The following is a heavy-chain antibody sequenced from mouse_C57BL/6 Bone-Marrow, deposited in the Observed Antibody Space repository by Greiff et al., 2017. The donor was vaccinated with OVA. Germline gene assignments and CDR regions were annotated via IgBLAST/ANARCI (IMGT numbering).Heavy chain of an antibody. D-gene: IGHD1-1*01. Sequence: QVQLQQSGAELARPGASVKMSCKASGYTFTSYTMHWVKQRPGQGLEWIGYINPSSGYTKYNQKFKDKATLTADKASSTAYMQLSSLTSEDSAVYDCARPHYYGLYYFDDWGQGTTLTVSS. CDR2: INPSSGYT. CDR1: GYTFTSYT. CDR3: ARPHYYGLYYFDD. V-gene: IGHV1-4*01. J-gene: IGHJ2*01.